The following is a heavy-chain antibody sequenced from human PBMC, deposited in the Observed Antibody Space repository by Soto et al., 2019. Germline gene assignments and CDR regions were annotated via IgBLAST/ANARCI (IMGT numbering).Heavy chain of an antibody. J-gene: IGHJ5*02. Sequence: PGGSLRLSCAASGVTSSGYWMTWVRQAPGKGLEWVANINQDGSEKYYVDSVKGRFTISRDNAKDSLYLQMNSLRAEDTAIYYCARDYSNPRGRFDPWGQGTLVPVSS. CDR2: INQDGSEK. CDR1: GVTSSGYW. D-gene: IGHD4-4*01. CDR3: ARDYSNPRGRFDP. V-gene: IGHV3-7*01.